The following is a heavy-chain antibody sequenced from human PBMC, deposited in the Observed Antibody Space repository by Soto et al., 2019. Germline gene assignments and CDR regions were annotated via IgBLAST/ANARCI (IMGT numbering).Heavy chain of an antibody. CDR3: ARVFAAFDI. CDR2: IYTGGST. V-gene: IGHV3-53*01. Sequence: EVQLVESGGGLIQPGGSLRLSCAASGFIVSTNYMTWVRQAPGKGLECVSVIYTGGSTYYADSVKGRLTISRDNSKNTLYLQMHSLRAEDTAVYYCARVFAAFDIWGQGTMVTVSS. J-gene: IGHJ3*02. D-gene: IGHD3-16*01. CDR1: GFIVSTNY.